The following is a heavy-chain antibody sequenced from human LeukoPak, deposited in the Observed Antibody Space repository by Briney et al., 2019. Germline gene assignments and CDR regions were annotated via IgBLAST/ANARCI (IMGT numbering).Heavy chain of an antibody. CDR2: IYYSGST. CDR3: ARGPPYYYDSSGYYLHYYYMDV. J-gene: IGHJ6*03. Sequence: SETLSLTCTVSGGSISSYYWSWIRQPPGKGLEWIGYIYYSGSTNYNPSLKSRVTISVDTSKNQFSLKLSSVTAADTAVYYCARGPPYYYDSSGYYLHYYYMDVWGKGTTVTVSS. D-gene: IGHD3-22*01. CDR1: GGSISSYY. V-gene: IGHV4-59*01.